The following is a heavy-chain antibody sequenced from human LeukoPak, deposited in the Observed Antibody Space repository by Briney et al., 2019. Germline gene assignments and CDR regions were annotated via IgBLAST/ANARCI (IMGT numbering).Heavy chain of an antibody. V-gene: IGHV1-69*06. J-gene: IGHJ6*03. CDR2: IIPIFGTA. CDR3: ARGAEDSSGYYLNYYYYYMDV. CDR1: KDTFTIYD. Sequence: ASVKVSCKASKDTFTIYDVNWVRQATGLGLEWMGRIIPIFGTANYAQKFQGRVTITADKSTSTAYMELSSLRSEDTAVYYCARGAEDSSGYYLNYYYYYMDVWGKGTTVTVSS. D-gene: IGHD3-22*01.